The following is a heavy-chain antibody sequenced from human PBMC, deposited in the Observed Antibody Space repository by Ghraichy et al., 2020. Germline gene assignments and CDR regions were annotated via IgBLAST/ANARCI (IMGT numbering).Heavy chain of an antibody. Sequence: SETLSLTCTVSGGSFSSYYWSWIRQPAGKGLELIGRIYPSGTPNYNPSLRSRLTMSVDTSKNQFSLNVRSVTAADTAVYYCARGAASASHYFDYWGQGTPV. CDR2: IYPSGTP. CDR1: GGSFSSYY. D-gene: IGHD1-26*01. CDR3: ARGAASASHYFDY. V-gene: IGHV4-4*07. J-gene: IGHJ4*01.